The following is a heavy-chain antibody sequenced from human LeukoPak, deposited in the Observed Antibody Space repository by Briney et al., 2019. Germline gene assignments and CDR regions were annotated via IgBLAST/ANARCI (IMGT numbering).Heavy chain of an antibody. Sequence: PSETLSLTCAVYGGSFSGYYWSWIRQPPGKGLHWIGEINHSGSTNYNPSLKSRVTISVDTSKNQFSLKLCSVTAADTAVYYCARLRYSSGWYGLFDYWGQGTLVTVSS. D-gene: IGHD6-19*01. CDR3: ARLRYSSGWYGLFDY. CDR1: GGSFSGYY. V-gene: IGHV4-34*01. CDR2: INHSGST. J-gene: IGHJ4*02.